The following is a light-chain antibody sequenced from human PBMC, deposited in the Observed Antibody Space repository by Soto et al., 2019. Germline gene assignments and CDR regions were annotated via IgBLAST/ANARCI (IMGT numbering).Light chain of an antibody. CDR3: QVYGNSPMYP. CDR1: QSVSNSS. Sequence: EIVLTQSPGTLSLSPGERATFSCRASQSVSNSSLAWYHQKPGQAPRLLLFAASRRATGIPDTFSGSGSGTDFTLTISRLEPEAFAVYYCQVYGNSPMYPFGQGTRLEIK. V-gene: IGKV3-20*01. CDR2: AAS. J-gene: IGKJ2*01.